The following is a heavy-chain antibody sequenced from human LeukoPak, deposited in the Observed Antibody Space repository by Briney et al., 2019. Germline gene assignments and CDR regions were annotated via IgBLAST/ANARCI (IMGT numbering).Heavy chain of an antibody. CDR1: GFTFSSYA. J-gene: IGHJ4*02. Sequence: GGSLRLSCAASGFTFSSYAMHWVRQAPGKGLEGVAVISYDGSNKYYADSVKGRFTISRDNSKNTLYLQMNSLRAEDTAVYYCARDRGYSSGPSDYWGQGTLVTVSS. D-gene: IGHD6-19*01. CDR3: ARDRGYSSGPSDY. CDR2: ISYDGSNK. V-gene: IGHV3-30-3*01.